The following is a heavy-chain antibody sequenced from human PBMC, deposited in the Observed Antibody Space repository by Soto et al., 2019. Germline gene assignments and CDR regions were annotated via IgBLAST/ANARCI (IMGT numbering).Heavy chain of an antibody. V-gene: IGHV3-23*01. CDR1: GFTFVTYP. CDR2: ITDTAGST. CDR3: AKDAPEYGNYYFDY. Sequence: PGGSLRLSCAVSGFTFVTYPMSWVRQAPGKGLEWVSAITDTAGSTHYAESVRGRFTISRDKSKNILFLQMNSLRAEDTAVYYCAKDAPEYGNYYFDYWGQGALVTVSS. J-gene: IGHJ4*02. D-gene: IGHD4-17*01.